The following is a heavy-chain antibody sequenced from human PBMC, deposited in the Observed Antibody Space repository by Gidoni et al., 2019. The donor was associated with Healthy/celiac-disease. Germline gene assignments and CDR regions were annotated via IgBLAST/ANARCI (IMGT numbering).Heavy chain of an antibody. D-gene: IGHD6-19*01. V-gene: IGHV1-3*01. CDR1: GYTFTSYA. CDR3: ARGGWWLDLYYYYGMDV. Sequence: QVQLVQSGAEVKKPGASVKVSCKASGYTFTSYAMHWVRQAPGQRLEWMGWINAGNGNTKYSQKFQGRVTITRDTSASTAYMELSSLRSEDTAVYYCARGGWWLDLYYYYGMDVWGQGTTVTVSS. CDR2: INAGNGNT. J-gene: IGHJ6*02.